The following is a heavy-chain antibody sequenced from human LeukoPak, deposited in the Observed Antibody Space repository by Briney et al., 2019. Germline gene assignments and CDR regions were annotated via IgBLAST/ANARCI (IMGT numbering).Heavy chain of an antibody. CDR3: AKDRFGYSSSPGDIDY. CDR1: GFMFSSYA. CDR2: ISGSGGNT. D-gene: IGHD6-6*01. J-gene: IGHJ4*02. V-gene: IGHV3-23*01. Sequence: GGSLRLSCAASGFMFSSYAMSWVRQAPGKGLEWVSGISGSGGNTYYADSVKGRFTISRDNSKNTLHLQMNSLRAEDTAVYYCAKDRFGYSSSPGDIDYWGQGTLVTVSS.